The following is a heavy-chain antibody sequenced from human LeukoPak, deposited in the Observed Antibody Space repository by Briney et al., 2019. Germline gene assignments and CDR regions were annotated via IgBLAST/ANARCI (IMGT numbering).Heavy chain of an antibody. V-gene: IGHV3-7*01. D-gene: IGHD3-10*01. CDR1: GFTFSSYW. CDR2: IKQDGSEK. J-gene: IGHJ4*02. CDR3: ARVLGYYYGSGSYYSHPFDY. Sequence: GGSLRLSCAASGFTFSSYWMSWVRQAPGKGLEWVANIKQDGSEKYYVDSVKGRFTISRDNAKNSLYLQMNSLRAEDTAVYYCARVLGYYYGSGSYYSHPFDYWGQGTLVTVSS.